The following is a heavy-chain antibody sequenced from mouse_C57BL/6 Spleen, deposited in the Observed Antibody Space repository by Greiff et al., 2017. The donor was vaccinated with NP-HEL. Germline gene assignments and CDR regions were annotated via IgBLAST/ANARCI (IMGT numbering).Heavy chain of an antibody. V-gene: IGHV1-20*01. Sequence: EVQLQQSGPELVKPGDSVKISCKASGYSFTGYFMNWVMQSHGKSLEWIGRINPYNGDTFYNQKFKGKATLTVDKSSSTAHMELRSLTSEDSAVYYCARSGITTVSAMDYWGQGTSVTVSS. CDR1: GYSFTGYF. D-gene: IGHD1-1*01. J-gene: IGHJ4*01. CDR3: ARSGITTVSAMDY. CDR2: INPYNGDT.